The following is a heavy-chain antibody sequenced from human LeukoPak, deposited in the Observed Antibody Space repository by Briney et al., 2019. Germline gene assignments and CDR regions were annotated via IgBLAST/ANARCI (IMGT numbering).Heavy chain of an antibody. D-gene: IGHD2-8*01. CDR3: AKGPLVWS. Sequence: GGSLILSCSASGFTFSNAASNWGRQAPGKGLEWVSGISCSGGSTYYADSLSGRFNISRDNCRNTLYLQMNSLRAEDTAVYYCAKGPLVWSWGQGTLVPVS. J-gene: IGHJ4*02. V-gene: IGHV3-23*01. CDR1: GFTFSNAA. CDR2: ISCSGGST.